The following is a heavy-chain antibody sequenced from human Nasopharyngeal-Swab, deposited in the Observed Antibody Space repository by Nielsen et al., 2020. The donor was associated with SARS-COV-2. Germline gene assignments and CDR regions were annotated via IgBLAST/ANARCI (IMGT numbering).Heavy chain of an antibody. CDR1: GFTFSSYW. V-gene: IGHV3-9*01. CDR3: VKDKGTFVYYYVMDV. Sequence: SLKISCAASGFTFSSYWMSWVRQAPGKGLEWVAGISWESDNIHYAESVKGRFTISRDNAKKSLYLQMNSLRAEDTALYYCVKDKGTFVYYYVMDVWGQGTSVTVSS. J-gene: IGHJ6*02. D-gene: IGHD1-14*01. CDR2: ISWESDNI.